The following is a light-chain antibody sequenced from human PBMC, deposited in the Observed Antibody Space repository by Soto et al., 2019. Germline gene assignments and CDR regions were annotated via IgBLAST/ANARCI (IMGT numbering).Light chain of an antibody. J-gene: IGKJ4*01. CDR1: QSVSSSY. V-gene: IGKV3-20*01. CDR3: QQYGSSPLT. Sequence: EIVLTQSPGTLSLSPGERATLSCRASQSVSSSYLAWYQQKPGQAPRLLIYGASSRATGIPDRFSGSGTGINFTLTISRMVPEDFAVYFCQQYGSSPLTFGGGTKVEIK. CDR2: GAS.